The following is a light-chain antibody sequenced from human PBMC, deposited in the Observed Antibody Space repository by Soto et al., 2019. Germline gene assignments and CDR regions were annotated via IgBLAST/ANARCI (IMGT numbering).Light chain of an antibody. Sequence: EIVLTQSPATLSLSPGERATLSCRASQSVSRYVAWYQHKPGQAPRLLIFDASTRATGIPARFSGSGSGTDFTLTISNLEPEDFAVYYCQQRSTWSYTFGQGTKVDIK. CDR3: QQRSTWSYT. CDR2: DAS. J-gene: IGKJ2*01. V-gene: IGKV3-11*01. CDR1: QSVSRY.